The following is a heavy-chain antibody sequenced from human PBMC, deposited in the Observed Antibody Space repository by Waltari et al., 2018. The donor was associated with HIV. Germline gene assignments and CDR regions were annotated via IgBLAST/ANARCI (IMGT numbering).Heavy chain of an antibody. CDR2: ISSGSTYL. V-gene: IGHV3-21*01. CDR3: ARDLTVTTTAFFDY. CDR1: SSYS. J-gene: IGHJ4*02. Sequence: SSYSMNWVRQAPGKGLEWVSSISSGSTYLYYADSLRGRFTTSRDDAQNSLYLQMNSLKAEDTAVYYCARDLTVTTTAFFDYWGQGTLVTVSS. D-gene: IGHD4-17*01.